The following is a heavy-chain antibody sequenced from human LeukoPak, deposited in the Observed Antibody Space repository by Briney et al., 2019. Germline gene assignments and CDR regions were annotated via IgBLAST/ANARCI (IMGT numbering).Heavy chain of an antibody. CDR1: GFTFSSYG. J-gene: IGHJ4*02. D-gene: IGHD3-9*01. CDR3: AKPDILTGYCLGYFDY. Sequence: GGSLRLSCAASGFTFSSYGMHWVRQAPGKGLEWVAVISYDGSNKYYADSVKGRFTISRDNSKNTLYLQMNSLRAEDTAVYYCAKPDILTGYCLGYFDYWGQGTLVTVSS. V-gene: IGHV3-30*18. CDR2: ISYDGSNK.